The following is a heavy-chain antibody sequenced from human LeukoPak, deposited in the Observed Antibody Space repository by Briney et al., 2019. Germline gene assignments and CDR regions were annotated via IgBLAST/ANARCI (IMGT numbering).Heavy chain of an antibody. D-gene: IGHD2-15*01. Sequence: GGSLRLSCAASGFTFSTNWMHWVRQAPGKGLVWVSRINSDGSSTSYADSVKGRFTISIQNAKNTLYLQMNSLRAEDTAVYYCVRDRGYCSGGSCYNYYGMDVWGQG. CDR1: GFTFSTNW. J-gene: IGHJ6*02. V-gene: IGHV3-74*01. CDR3: VRDRGYCSGGSCYNYYGMDV. CDR2: INSDGSST.